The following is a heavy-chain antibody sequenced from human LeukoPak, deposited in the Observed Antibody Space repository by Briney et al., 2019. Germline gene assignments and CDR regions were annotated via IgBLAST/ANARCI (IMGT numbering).Heavy chain of an antibody. CDR3: AKRDCSDNNCYFVN. Sequence: GGSLRLSCAASGFTLSSYGMSWVRQAPAKGLEWVSTLSARGDSTYYVDSVKGRFTISRDNSRNTLYLQMDSLRAEDTAVYFCAKRDCSDNNCYFVNWGQGTLVTVSS. V-gene: IGHV3-23*01. CDR1: GFTLSSYG. D-gene: IGHD1-20*01. CDR2: LSARGDST. J-gene: IGHJ4*02.